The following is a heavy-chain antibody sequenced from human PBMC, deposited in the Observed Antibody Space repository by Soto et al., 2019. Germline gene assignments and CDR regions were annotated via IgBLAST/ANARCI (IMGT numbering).Heavy chain of an antibody. V-gene: IGHV3-21*01. CDR1: GFTFSSYA. Sequence: GGSLRLSCAASGFTFSSYAMNLVRQAPGKGLEWVSSISSSSSSIYYADSVKGRFTISRDNAKNSLYLQMNSLRAEDTAVYYCARLSRSSYYFDYWGQGTLVTVSS. J-gene: IGHJ4*02. D-gene: IGHD2-2*01. CDR3: ARLSRSSYYFDY. CDR2: ISSSSSSI.